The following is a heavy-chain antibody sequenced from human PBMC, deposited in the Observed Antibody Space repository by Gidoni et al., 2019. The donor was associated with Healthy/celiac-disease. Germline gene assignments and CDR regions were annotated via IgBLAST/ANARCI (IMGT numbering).Heavy chain of an antibody. CDR3: AKDGGQPNLQLDY. D-gene: IGHD3-3*01. V-gene: IGHV3-30*18. J-gene: IGHJ4*02. Sequence: QVKLVEAGGGVVQPGRSMRLYCAASGCTGSSYGMHWVRQAPGKGLEWVAVISYDGSNKSYADSVKGRFTISRDNSKNTLYLQMNSLRAEDTAVYYCAKDGGQPNLQLDYWGQGTLVTVSS. CDR1: GCTGSSYG. CDR2: ISYDGSNK.